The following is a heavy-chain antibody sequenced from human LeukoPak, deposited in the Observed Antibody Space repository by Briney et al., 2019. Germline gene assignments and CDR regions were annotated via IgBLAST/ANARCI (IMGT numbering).Heavy chain of an antibody. D-gene: IGHD6-13*01. V-gene: IGHV3-30*12. J-gene: IGHJ4*02. Sequence: QPGRSLRLSCAASGFTFSSYGMHWVRQAPGKGLEWVAVISYDGSNKYYADSVKGRFTISRDNSKNTLYLQMNSLRAEDTAVYYCAKDPSRYSSSWYAGAYWGQGTLVTVSS. CDR2: ISYDGSNK. CDR3: AKDPSRYSSSWYAGAY. CDR1: GFTFSSYG.